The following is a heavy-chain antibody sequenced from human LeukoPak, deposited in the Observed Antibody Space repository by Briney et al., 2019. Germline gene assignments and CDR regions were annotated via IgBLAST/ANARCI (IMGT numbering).Heavy chain of an antibody. CDR2: IYYSGST. V-gene: IGHV4-39*07. CDR3: ARGVYGSGSYGCDY. CDR1: GGSISSSSYY. Sequence: PSETLSLTCTVSGGSISSSSYYWGWIRQPPGKGLEWIGSIYYSGSTYYNPSLKSRVTISVDTSKNQFSLKLSSVTAADTAVYYCARGVYGSGSYGCDYWGQGTLVTVSS. D-gene: IGHD3-10*01. J-gene: IGHJ4*02.